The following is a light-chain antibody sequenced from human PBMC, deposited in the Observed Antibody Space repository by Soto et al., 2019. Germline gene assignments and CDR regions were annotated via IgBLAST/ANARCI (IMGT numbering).Light chain of an antibody. Sequence: QMTQSPSSLSASVGDKVTITCRASQAIGYFLAWFQQKPGKAPKSLIYAASSLESGVPSRFSGTGSATDFTLTISSLQPDDFATYYCQQYYYFPFTFGQGTKLDI. CDR1: QAIGYF. CDR2: AAS. J-gene: IGKJ2*01. CDR3: QQYYYFPFT. V-gene: IGKV1-16*01.